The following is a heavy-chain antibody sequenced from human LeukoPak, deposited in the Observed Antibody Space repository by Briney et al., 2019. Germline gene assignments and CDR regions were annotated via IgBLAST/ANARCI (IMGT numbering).Heavy chain of an antibody. J-gene: IGHJ4*02. CDR2: INHSGST. CDR3: ARGGYYDTSGYYDFDY. Sequence: SETLSLTCAVYGGSFSGYYWSWTRQPPGKGLEWIGEINHSGSTNYNPSLKSRVTISVDTSKNQFSLKLSSVTAADTAVYYCARGGYYDTSGYYDFDYWGQGTLVTVSS. CDR1: GGSFSGYY. D-gene: IGHD3-22*01. V-gene: IGHV4-34*01.